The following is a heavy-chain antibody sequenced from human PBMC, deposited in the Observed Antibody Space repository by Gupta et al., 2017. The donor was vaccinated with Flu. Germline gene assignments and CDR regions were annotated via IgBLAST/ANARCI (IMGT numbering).Heavy chain of an antibody. CDR2: IYWNDEK. J-gene: IGHJ3*02. Sequence: QITLKESGPTLVSPTQTLTLTCSFSGFSFTTGGVAVGWIRQPPGKALEWLALIYWNDEKRYSPSLQNRLTITKDTSKNQVVLTMTNMDPVDTGTYYCAHSRLDLITVFGVVIPNRIDAFGIWGQGTAVIVSS. CDR3: AHSRLDLITVFGVVIPNRIDAFGI. V-gene: IGHV2-5*01. D-gene: IGHD3-3*01. CDR1: GFSFTTGGVA.